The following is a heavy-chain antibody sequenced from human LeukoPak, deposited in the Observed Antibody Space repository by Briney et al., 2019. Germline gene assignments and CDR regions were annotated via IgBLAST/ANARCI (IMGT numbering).Heavy chain of an antibody. CDR1: GGSISSGGNS. Sequence: SQTLSLTCAVSGGSISSGGNSWSWIRQPPGKGLEWIGYIYHSGSTYYNPSLKSRVTISVDRSKNQFSLKLSSVTAADTAVYYCSRGPLDSGYTYFDYWGQGTLVSVAS. CDR3: SRGPLDSGYTYFDY. D-gene: IGHD5-12*01. V-gene: IGHV4-30-2*01. CDR2: IYHSGST. J-gene: IGHJ4*02.